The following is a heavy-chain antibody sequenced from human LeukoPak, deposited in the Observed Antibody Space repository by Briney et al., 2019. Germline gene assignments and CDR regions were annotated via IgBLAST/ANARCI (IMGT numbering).Heavy chain of an antibody. CDR2: ISGSGGST. J-gene: IGHJ6*03. CDR1: GFTFSSYA. D-gene: IGHD3-10*01. Sequence: GGSLRLSCAASGFTFSSYAMSWVRQAPGKGLEGVSAISGSGGSTYYADSVKGRFTISRDNSKNTLYLQMNSLRAEDTAVYYCATEDPRRITNYMDVWGKGTTVTVSS. CDR3: ATEDPRRITNYMDV. V-gene: IGHV3-23*01.